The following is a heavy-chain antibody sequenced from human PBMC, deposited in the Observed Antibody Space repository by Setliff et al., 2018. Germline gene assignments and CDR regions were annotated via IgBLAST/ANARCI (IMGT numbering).Heavy chain of an antibody. CDR1: GYTFTIYW. V-gene: IGHV5-51*01. Sequence: GESLKISCKGSGYTFTIYWIGWVRHMPGKGLEWMGTIYPGDSDTKYSQYFQGQVTISVDKSISNAYLQWTSLKASDTAIYYFAMHGDLASAGSGGHNWFNPWGQGTLVTVSS. J-gene: IGHJ5*02. CDR3: AMHGDLASAGSGGHNWFNP. CDR2: IYPGDSDT. D-gene: IGHD6-13*01.